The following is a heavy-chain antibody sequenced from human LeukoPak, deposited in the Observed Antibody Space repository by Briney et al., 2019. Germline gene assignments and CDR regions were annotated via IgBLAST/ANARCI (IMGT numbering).Heavy chain of an antibody. CDR3: ARGYSSGWYRVRAFDI. J-gene: IGHJ3*02. Sequence: YPGGSLRLSCAASGFTFSSYSMNWVRQAPGKGLEWIGEINHSGSTNYNPALKSRVTISVDTSKNQFSLKLSSVTAADTAVYYCARGYSSGWYRVRAFDIWGQGTMVTVSS. CDR2: INHSGST. V-gene: IGHV4-34*01. CDR1: GFTFSSYS. D-gene: IGHD6-19*01.